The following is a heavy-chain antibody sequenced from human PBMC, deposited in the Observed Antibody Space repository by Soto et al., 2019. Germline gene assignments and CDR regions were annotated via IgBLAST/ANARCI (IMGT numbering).Heavy chain of an antibody. V-gene: IGHV1-69*13. CDR3: ARDAPPVRFLEWLLPPRGMDV. CDR1: GGTFSSYA. J-gene: IGHJ6*02. D-gene: IGHD3-3*01. Sequence: SVKVSCKASGGTFSSYAISWVRQAPGQGLEWMGGIIPIFGTANYAQKFQGRVTITADESTSTAYMELSSLRSEDTAVYYCARDAPPVRFLEWLLPPRGMDVWGQGTTVTVSS. CDR2: IIPIFGTA.